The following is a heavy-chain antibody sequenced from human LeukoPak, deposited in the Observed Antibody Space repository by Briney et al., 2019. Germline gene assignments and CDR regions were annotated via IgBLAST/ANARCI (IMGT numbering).Heavy chain of an antibody. J-gene: IGHJ3*02. V-gene: IGHV3-23*01. D-gene: IGHD6-19*01. CDR2: ISGGGDTT. CDR1: GFTFSNYT. Sequence: GGSLRLSCAASGFTFSNYTLSWVRQAPGEGLEWVSAISGGGDTTYYADSVKGRFTVSRDNSKNTLCLQMNSLRAEDTAIYYCAEARRGSGWYDAFDMWGQGTVVTVSS. CDR3: AEARRGSGWYDAFDM.